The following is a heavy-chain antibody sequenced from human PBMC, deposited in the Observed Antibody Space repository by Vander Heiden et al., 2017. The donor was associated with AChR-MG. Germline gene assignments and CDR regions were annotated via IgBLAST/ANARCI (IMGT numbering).Heavy chain of an antibody. CDR1: GGTFSSYA. D-gene: IGHD2-2*01. Sequence: QVQLVQSGAEVTKPRSSVTVSCKASGGTFSSYAISWVRQAPGQGLEWMGGIIPIFGTANYAQKFQGRVTITADESTSTAYMELSSLRSEDTAVYYCARDCSSTSCYFSYYYGMDVWGQGTTVTVSS. CDR2: IIPIFGTA. V-gene: IGHV1-69*01. CDR3: ARDCSSTSCYFSYYYGMDV. J-gene: IGHJ6*02.